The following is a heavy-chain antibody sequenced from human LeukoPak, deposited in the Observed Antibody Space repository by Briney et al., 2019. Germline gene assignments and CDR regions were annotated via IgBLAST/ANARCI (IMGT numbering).Heavy chain of an antibody. D-gene: IGHD4-17*01. CDR1: GFTFGDYA. CDR2: IRSKACGGTT. V-gene: IGHV3-49*04. CDR3: TRVSGDGDHSRY. Sequence: GGSLRLSCTASGFTFGDYAMSWVRQAPGKGLEWVGFIRSKACGGTTEYAASVKGRFTISRDDSKSIAYLQMNSLKTEDTAVYYCTRVSGDGDHSRYWGQGTLVTVSS. J-gene: IGHJ4*02.